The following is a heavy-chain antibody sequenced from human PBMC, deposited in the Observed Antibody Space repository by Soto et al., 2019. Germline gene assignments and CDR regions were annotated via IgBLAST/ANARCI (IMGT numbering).Heavy chain of an antibody. CDR3: ARVEDCSGGSCYSGDFDY. V-gene: IGHV1-2*04. CDR1: GYTFTGYY. CDR2: INPNSGGT. J-gene: IGHJ4*02. Sequence: ASVKVSCKASGYTFTGYYMHWVRQAPGQGLEWMGWINPNSGGTNYAQKFQGWVTMTRDTSISTAYMELSRLRSDDTAVYYCARVEDCSGGSCYSGDFDYWGQGTLVTVSS. D-gene: IGHD2-15*01.